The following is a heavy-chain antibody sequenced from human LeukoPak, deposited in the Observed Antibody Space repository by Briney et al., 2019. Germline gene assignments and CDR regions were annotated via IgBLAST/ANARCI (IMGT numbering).Heavy chain of an antibody. CDR1: GFAFSGSA. V-gene: IGHV3-73*01. CDR2: IRSTANAYAT. Sequence: GGSLRLSCAASGFAFSGSALHWVRPASGKGLEWGGRIRSTANAYATAYAASVEARFTISSDDSNTTAYRQMDSLKTEATAVFYCIVNYYGSGSYADFDYWGQGTLVTVSS. CDR3: IVNYYGSGSYADFDY. J-gene: IGHJ4*02. D-gene: IGHD3-10*01.